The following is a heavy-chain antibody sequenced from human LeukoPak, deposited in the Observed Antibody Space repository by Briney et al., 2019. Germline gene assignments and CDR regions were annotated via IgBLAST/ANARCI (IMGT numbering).Heavy chain of an antibody. CDR3: AGALGTGTTH. Sequence: PSETLSLTCTVSGGSISSYYWSWIRQPPGKGLEWIGYIYYSGSTNYNPSLKSRVTISVDTSKNQSSLKLSSVTAADTAVYYCAGALGTGTTHWCQGTLVTVSS. V-gene: IGHV4-59*01. CDR2: IYYSGST. CDR1: GGSISSYY. D-gene: IGHD1-7*01. J-gene: IGHJ4*02.